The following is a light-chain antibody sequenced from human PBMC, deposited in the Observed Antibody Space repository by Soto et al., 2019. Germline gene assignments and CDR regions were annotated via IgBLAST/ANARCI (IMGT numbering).Light chain of an antibody. J-gene: IGKJ1*01. CDR3: QQYNSYPCT. CDR1: QSISSW. Sequence: DIQMTQSPSTLSAFVGDRVTITCRASQSISSWLAWYHQKPGKAPKLLIYKTSSLESVVPSRFSGSGSGTEFTLTISSLQPDDFATYYCQQYNSYPCTFGQGTKVEIK. CDR2: KTS. V-gene: IGKV1-5*03.